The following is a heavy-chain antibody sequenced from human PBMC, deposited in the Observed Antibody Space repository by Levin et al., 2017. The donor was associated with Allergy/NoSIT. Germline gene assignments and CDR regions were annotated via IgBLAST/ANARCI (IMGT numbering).Heavy chain of an antibody. CDR3: ARGWDIVATTPFDY. CDR2: ISAYNGNT. Sequence: ASVKVSCKTSGYSFTSYGISWVRQAPGQGLEWMGWISAYNGNTNYAQKLQGRVTMTTDTSTSTAYMELRSLRSDDTAVYYCARGWDIVATTPFDYWGQGTLVTVSS. D-gene: IGHD5-12*01. CDR1: GYSFTSYG. J-gene: IGHJ4*02. V-gene: IGHV1-18*01.